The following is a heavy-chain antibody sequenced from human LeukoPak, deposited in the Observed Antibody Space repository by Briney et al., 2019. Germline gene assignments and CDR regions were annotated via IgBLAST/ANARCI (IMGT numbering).Heavy chain of an antibody. D-gene: IGHD3-10*01. Sequence: GGSLRLSCAASGFTFDDYAMHWVRQAPGKGLEWVSGISWNSGSMGYADSVKGRFTISRDNAKNSLYLQMNSLRAEDTALYYCAKDTGSGSYYTPHPVFDYWGQGTLVTVSS. CDR3: AKDTGSGSYYTPHPVFDY. J-gene: IGHJ4*02. V-gene: IGHV3-9*01. CDR2: ISWNSGSM. CDR1: GFTFDDYA.